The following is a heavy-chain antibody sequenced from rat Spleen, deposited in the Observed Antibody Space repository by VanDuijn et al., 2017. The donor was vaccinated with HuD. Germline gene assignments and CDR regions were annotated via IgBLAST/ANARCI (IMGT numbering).Heavy chain of an antibody. CDR1: GFSLTSYH. CDR3: AALMADTE. CDR2: ISSGGVT. V-gene: IGHV2-6*01. J-gene: IGHJ2*01. D-gene: IGHD1-5*01. Sequence: QVQLKESGPGLVQPSQTLSLTCTVSGFSLTSYHVSWVRQPPEKGLELIAAISSGGVTFYNSALKSRLSISRDTSKSQVFLKMNSLQTEDTAMYYCAALMADTEWGQGVMVTVSS.